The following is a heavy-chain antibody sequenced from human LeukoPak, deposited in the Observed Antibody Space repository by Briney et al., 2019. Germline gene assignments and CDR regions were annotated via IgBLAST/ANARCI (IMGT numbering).Heavy chain of an antibody. CDR3: ASGPLGYCSSTSCRSLLLDY. CDR2: MNPNSGNT. D-gene: IGHD2-2*01. J-gene: IGHJ4*02. CDR1: GYTFTSYD. V-gene: IGHV1-8*01. Sequence: ASVKVSCKASGYTFTSYDINWVRQATGQGLEWMGWMNPNSGNTGYAQKFQGRVTMTRNTSISTAYMELSSLRSEDTAVYYCASGPLGYCSSTSCRSLLLDYWGQGTLVTVSS.